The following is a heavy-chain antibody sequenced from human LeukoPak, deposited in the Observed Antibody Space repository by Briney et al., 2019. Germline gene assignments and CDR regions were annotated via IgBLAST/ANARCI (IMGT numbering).Heavy chain of an antibody. CDR3: ARELGGYGYYFDY. CDR1: GGSISSYY. J-gene: IGHJ4*02. V-gene: IGHV4-59*01. Sequence: SETLSLTCTVSGGSISSYYWSWIRQPPGKGLEWIGYIYYSGSTNYNPSLKSRVTISVDTSKNQFSLKLSSVTAADTAVYYCARELGGYGYYFDYWGQGTLVTVSS. CDR2: IYYSGST. D-gene: IGHD5-18*01.